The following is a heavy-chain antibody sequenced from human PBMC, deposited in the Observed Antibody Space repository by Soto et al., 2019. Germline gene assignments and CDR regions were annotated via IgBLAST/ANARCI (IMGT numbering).Heavy chain of an antibody. D-gene: IGHD7-27*01. CDR3: VKGNWGDY. V-gene: IGHV3-23*01. J-gene: IGHJ4*02. CDR1: GFTFITYD. Sequence: EVQPLESGGGSVQPGGSLRLSCAASGFTFITYDMTWVRQAPGKGLEWVSVSRGSDGSTYYADSVKGRFTISRDNSKNTVYLQMNSLRADDTAIYYCVKGNWGDYWAQGTLVTVSS. CDR2: SRGSDGST.